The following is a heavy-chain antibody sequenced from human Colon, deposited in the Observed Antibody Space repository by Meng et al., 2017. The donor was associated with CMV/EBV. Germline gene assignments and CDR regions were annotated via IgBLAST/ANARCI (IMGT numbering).Heavy chain of an antibody. CDR3: VRGAATENYYYYAMDV. J-gene: IGHJ6*02. CDR1: GFTFGSHW. D-gene: IGHD2-15*01. V-gene: IGHV3-74*01. Sequence: ETLSLTCAASGFTFGSHWMHWVRQAPGKGLVWVSHIDNDGSGTSYADSVKGRFTISRDNAKNTLHLQMNSLRVEDTAVYYCVRGAATENYYYYAMDVRGQGTTVTVSS. CDR2: IDNDGSGT.